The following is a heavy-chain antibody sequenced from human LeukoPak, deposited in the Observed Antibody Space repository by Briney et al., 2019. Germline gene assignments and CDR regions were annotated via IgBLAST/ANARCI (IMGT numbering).Heavy chain of an antibody. Sequence: GGSLRLSCAASGFTFSSYAMSWVRQAPGKGLEWVSSISGRAGSTYYADSVKGRFTISRDNSNNTLFLQMNSLRAEETAVYYCTKGGPYSTSPDFDYWGLGTLVTVSS. CDR2: ISGRAGST. CDR3: TKGGPYSTSPDFDY. J-gene: IGHJ4*02. V-gene: IGHV3-23*01. D-gene: IGHD6-6*01. CDR1: GFTFSSYA.